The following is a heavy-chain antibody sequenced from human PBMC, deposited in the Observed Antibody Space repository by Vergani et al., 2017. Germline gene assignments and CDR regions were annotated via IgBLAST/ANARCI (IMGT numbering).Heavy chain of an antibody. V-gene: IGHV3-48*02. Sequence: EVQLVESGGDLVQPGGSLRLSCEVSGFTFNNYKMKWVRQAPGKGLEWIAYISSRSDTTFYADSVKGRFTISRDNAKNSLYLQMNRLRDEDTGVYYCARVAVTPPHDYYDYMDVWGKGTTVTVSS. CDR2: ISSRSDTT. J-gene: IGHJ6*03. CDR3: ARVAVTPPHDYYDYMDV. D-gene: IGHD6-19*01. CDR1: GFTFNNYK.